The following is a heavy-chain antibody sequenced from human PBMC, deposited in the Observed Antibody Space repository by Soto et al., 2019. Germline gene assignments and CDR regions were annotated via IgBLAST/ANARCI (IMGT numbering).Heavy chain of an antibody. D-gene: IGHD2-21*02. Sequence: SVKVSCKASGDIFTRYSFSCVRQAPGQGLEWMGGVIPLFGTANYGQKFQGRVTITADKSTSTAFMDIRGLRSDDTAVYYCAGAPAGDYYYYYKFDVWGQGTAVTGLL. J-gene: IGHJ6*02. CDR2: VIPLFGTA. CDR3: AGAPAGDYYYYYKFDV. CDR1: GDIFTRYS. V-gene: IGHV1-69*06.